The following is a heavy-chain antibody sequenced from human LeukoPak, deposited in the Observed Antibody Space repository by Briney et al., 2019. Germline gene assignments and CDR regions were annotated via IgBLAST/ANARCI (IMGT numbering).Heavy chain of an antibody. D-gene: IGHD3-3*01. J-gene: IGHJ4*02. CDR3: ARDAGFWSGYYEIDY. Sequence: SGGSLRLSCAASGFTFSSYWMSWVRQAPGKGLEWVANIKQDGSEKYYVDSVKGRFTISRDNAKNSLYLQMNSLRAEDTAVYYCARDAGFWSGYYEIDYWGQGTLVTVSS. CDR2: IKQDGSEK. CDR1: GFTFSSYW. V-gene: IGHV3-7*01.